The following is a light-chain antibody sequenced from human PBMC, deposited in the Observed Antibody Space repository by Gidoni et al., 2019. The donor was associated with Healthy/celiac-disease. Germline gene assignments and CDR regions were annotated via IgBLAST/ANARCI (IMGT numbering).Light chain of an antibody. J-gene: IGKJ3*01. Sequence: DLQMTQSPSSLSASVGARVTITCQASQDISNYLNWYQQKPGKAPKLLIYDAANLETGVPSRFSGSGSGTDFTFTISSLHPEDIATYYCQQYDNPPFTFGPGTKVDIK. V-gene: IGKV1-33*01. CDR1: QDISNY. CDR2: DAA. CDR3: QQYDNPPFT.